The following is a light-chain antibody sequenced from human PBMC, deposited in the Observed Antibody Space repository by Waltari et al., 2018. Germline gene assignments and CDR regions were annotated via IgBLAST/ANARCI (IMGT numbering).Light chain of an antibody. V-gene: IGLV3-1*01. CDR2: QDK. CDR1: KLGNTF. CDR3: LAWDFSTAWT. Sequence: SSGLTQPPSASVSTGQPATIPCSGSKLGNTFASWYQQRPGQSPVLVIYQDKKRPSGIPERFSGSNSGYTATLTISGALPMDEADYYCLAWDFSTAWTFGTGTRVTVL. J-gene: IGLJ1*01.